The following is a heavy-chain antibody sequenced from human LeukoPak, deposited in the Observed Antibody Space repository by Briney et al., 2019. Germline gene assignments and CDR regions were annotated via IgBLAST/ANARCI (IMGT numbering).Heavy chain of an antibody. CDR2: ISSDGSDK. J-gene: IGHJ4*02. CDR3: AKDHDTGGAAYYFDY. CDR1: GFTFNKYG. V-gene: IGHV3-30*18. Sequence: GGSLRLSCAASGFTFNKYGMHWVRQAPGKGLEWVAVISSDGSDKYYADSVKGRFTISRGNSKNTLYLQMNSLSSDGTAVYYCAKDHDTGGAAYYFDYWGQGTLVTVSS. D-gene: IGHD2-15*01.